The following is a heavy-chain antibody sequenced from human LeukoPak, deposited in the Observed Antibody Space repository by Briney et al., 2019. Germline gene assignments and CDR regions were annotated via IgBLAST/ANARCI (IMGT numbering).Heavy chain of an antibody. V-gene: IGHV4-31*03. J-gene: IGHJ6*03. CDR1: GGSISSGGYY. Sequence: NPSETLSLTCTVSGGSISSGGYYWPWIRQHPGKGLEWIGYIYSSGNTYYNPSLKSRITISLDTSENQFSLKLSSVTAADTAVYYCARGRPDYNFQHYYCYMDVWGKGTTVTVSS. D-gene: IGHD3-3*01. CDR2: IYSSGNT. CDR3: ARGRPDYNFQHYYCYMDV.